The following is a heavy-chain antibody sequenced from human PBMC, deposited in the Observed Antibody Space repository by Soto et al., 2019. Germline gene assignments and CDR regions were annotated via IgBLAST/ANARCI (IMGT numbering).Heavy chain of an antibody. J-gene: IGHJ6*02. CDR3: ARDTASGYSYYYYYGMDV. D-gene: IGHD3-3*01. V-gene: IGHV3-7*01. CDR2: IKQGGSEK. CDR1: GFTFSSYW. Sequence: EVQLVESGGGLFQPGGALRLSCAAYGFTFSSYWMSWVRQAPGKGLVWVANIKQGGSEKYYVDSVKGRFTISRDNAKKSLYLQMNSLRAEDTAVYYCARDTASGYSYYYYYGMDVWGQGTTVTVSS.